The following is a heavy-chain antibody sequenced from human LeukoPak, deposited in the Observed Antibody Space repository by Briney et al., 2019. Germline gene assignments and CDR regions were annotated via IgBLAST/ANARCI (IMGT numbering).Heavy chain of an antibody. CDR2: ISSSSSYI. D-gene: IGHD3-9*01. V-gene: IGHV3-21*04. CDR3: ARDSEYYDILTGYTGGAFDI. CDR1: GFTFSSYS. Sequence: GGSLRLSCAASGFTFSSYSMNWVRQAPGKGLEWVSSISSSSSYIYYADSVKGRFTISRDNAKNSLYLQMNSLRAEDTAVYYCARDSEYYDILTGYTGGAFDIWGQGTMVTVSS. J-gene: IGHJ3*02.